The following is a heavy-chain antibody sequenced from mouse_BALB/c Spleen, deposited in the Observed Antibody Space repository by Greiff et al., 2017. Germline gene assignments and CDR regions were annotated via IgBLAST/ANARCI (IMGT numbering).Heavy chain of an antibody. J-gene: IGHJ3*01. CDR1: GFSLTSYG. V-gene: IGHV2-9*02. CDR3: ARDLTGTFAY. Sequence: QVQLQQSGPGLVAPSQSLSITCTVSGFSLTSYGVHWVRQPPGKGLEWLGVIWAGGNTNYNSALMSRLSISKDNSKSQVFLKMNSLQTDDTAIYYCARDLTGTFAYWGQGTLVTVSA. D-gene: IGHD4-1*01. CDR2: IWAGGNT.